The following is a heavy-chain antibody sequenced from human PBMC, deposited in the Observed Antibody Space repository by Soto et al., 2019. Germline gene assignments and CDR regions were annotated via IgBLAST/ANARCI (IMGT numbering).Heavy chain of an antibody. V-gene: IGHV3-74*01. CDR3: VRTSLVVAAATREDY. CDR1: GFTFSSYW. J-gene: IGHJ4*02. D-gene: IGHD2-15*01. Sequence: EVQLVESGGGLVQPGGSLRLSCAASGFTFSSYWMHWVRQAPGKGLVGVSRINSDGSSTNYADSVKGRFTISRDNDKNTLYLQRNSLRAEDTAVYYCVRTSLVVAAATREDYWGQGTLVTVSS. CDR2: INSDGSST.